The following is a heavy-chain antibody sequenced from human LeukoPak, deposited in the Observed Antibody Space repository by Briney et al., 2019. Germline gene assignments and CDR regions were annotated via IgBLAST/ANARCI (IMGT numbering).Heavy chain of an antibody. J-gene: IGHJ4*02. CDR3: ARDRVTMVRGVNYYFDY. V-gene: IGHV3-7*05. CDR1: GFTFSSYA. Sequence: GGSLRLSCAASGFTFSSYALSWVRQAPGKGLEWVANIKQDGSEKYYVDSVKGRFTISRDNAKNSLYLQMNSLRAEDTAVYYCARDRVTMVRGVNYYFDYWGQGTLVTVSS. CDR2: IKQDGSEK. D-gene: IGHD3-10*01.